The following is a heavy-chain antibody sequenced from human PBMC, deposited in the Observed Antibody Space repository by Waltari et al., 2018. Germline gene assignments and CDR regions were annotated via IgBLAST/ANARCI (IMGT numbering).Heavy chain of an antibody. J-gene: IGHJ5*02. CDR2: IYYSGST. CDR3: ARSYYYDSSGYAP. Sequence: QLQLQESGPGLVKPSENLSLTCTVSGGSTSSSSYDWGGMRQPPGKVLEWIGSIYYSGSTYYNPSLKSRVTISVDTSKNQFSLKLSSVTAADTAVYYCARSYYYDSSGYAPWGQGTLVTVSS. CDR1: GGSTSSSSYD. V-gene: IGHV4-39*07. D-gene: IGHD3-22*01.